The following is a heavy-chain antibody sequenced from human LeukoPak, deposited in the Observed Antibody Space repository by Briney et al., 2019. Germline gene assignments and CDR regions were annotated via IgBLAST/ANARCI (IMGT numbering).Heavy chain of an antibody. CDR3: AKDRQRWLQWYFDY. CDR2: ISGSGGST. Sequence: GGSLRLSCAASGFTFSSYAMSWVRPAPGKGLEWVSAISGSGGSTYYADSVKGRFTISRDNSKNTLYLQMNSLRAEDTAVYYCAKDRQRWLQWYFDYWGQGTLVTVSS. D-gene: IGHD5-24*01. CDR1: GFTFSSYA. J-gene: IGHJ4*02. V-gene: IGHV3-23*01.